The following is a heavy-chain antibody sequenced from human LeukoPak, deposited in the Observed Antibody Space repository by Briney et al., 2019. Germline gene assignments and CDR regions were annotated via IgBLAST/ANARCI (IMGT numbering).Heavy chain of an antibody. J-gene: IGHJ4*02. Sequence: SETLSLTCTVSGGSISSSSYYWGWIRQPPGKGLEWIGSIYYSGSTYYNPSLKSRVTISVDTSKNQFSLKLSSVTAADTAVYYCARLNRRVGYNWHYWGQGTLVTVSS. CDR3: ARLNRRVGYNWHY. CDR1: GGSISSSSYY. D-gene: IGHD5-24*01. CDR2: IYYSGST. V-gene: IGHV4-39*01.